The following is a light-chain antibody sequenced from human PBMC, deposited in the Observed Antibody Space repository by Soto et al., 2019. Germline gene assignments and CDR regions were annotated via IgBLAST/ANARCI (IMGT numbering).Light chain of an antibody. CDR1: QSVSSY. V-gene: IGKV3-20*01. Sequence: EVVLTQSPGTLSLSPGERATLSCRASQSVSSYFAWYQQKPGQAPRLLIYGASSRATGIPDRFSGSGSATDFTLTISRLEPEDFAMYYCHQYNFTPWTFGQGTKVEIK. CDR2: GAS. CDR3: HQYNFTPWT. J-gene: IGKJ1*01.